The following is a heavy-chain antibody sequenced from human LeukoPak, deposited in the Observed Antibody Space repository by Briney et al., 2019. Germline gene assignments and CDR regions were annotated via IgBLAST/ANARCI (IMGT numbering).Heavy chain of an antibody. J-gene: IGHJ4*02. CDR2: INPDGNKK. CDR1: GFTFISYT. CDR3: ARDLAYSRLDY. D-gene: IGHD5-18*01. V-gene: IGHV3-7*01. Sequence: GGSLRLSCAASGFTFISYTMSWVRQAPGKGLEWVASINPDGNKKYSADSVKGRFTISRDNAENSLYLQMNSLRVEDTAFYYCARDLAYSRLDYWGQGMLVTVSS.